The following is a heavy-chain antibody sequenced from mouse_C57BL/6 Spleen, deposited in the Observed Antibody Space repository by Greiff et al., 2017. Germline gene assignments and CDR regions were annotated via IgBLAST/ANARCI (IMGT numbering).Heavy chain of an antibody. V-gene: IGHV1-5*01. J-gene: IGHJ3*01. CDR2: IYPGNSDT. Sequence: EVQLQQSGTVLARPGASVKMSCKTSGYTFTSYWMHWVKQRPGQGLEWIGAIYPGNSDTSYNQKFKGKAKLTAVTSASTAYMELSSLTNEDSAVYYGTRPYYYGSSPWFAYWGQGTLVTVSA. CDR1: GYTFTSYW. D-gene: IGHD1-1*01. CDR3: TRPYYYGSSPWFAY.